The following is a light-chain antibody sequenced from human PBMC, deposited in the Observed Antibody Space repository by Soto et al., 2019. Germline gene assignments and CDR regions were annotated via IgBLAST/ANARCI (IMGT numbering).Light chain of an antibody. CDR1: QNIRNL. CDR2: DAS. J-gene: IGKJ5*01. CDR3: QQYNTYAT. V-gene: IGKV1-5*01. Sequence: IQLTQSPSTLSAAVGDSVTITCRASQNIRNLLAWYQQKPGKAPKPLIYDASTLKTGVPPRFSGSGSGSEFNFTITGLQPDDFATYFCQQYNTYATFGQGTRLEIK.